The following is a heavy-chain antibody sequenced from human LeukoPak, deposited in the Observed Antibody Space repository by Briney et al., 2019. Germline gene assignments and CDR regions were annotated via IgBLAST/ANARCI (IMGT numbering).Heavy chain of an antibody. V-gene: IGHV3-48*03. D-gene: IGHD3-9*01. CDR3: AALGADYDILTGYSRLGYYGMDV. CDR2: ISSSGSTI. CDR1: GFTFSSYE. Sequence: PGGSVRLSCAASGFTFSSYEMNWVRQAPGKGLEWVSYISSSGSTIYYADSVKGRFTISRDNAKNSLYLQMNSLRAEDTAVYYCAALGADYDILTGYSRLGYYGMDVWGKGTTVTVSS. J-gene: IGHJ6*04.